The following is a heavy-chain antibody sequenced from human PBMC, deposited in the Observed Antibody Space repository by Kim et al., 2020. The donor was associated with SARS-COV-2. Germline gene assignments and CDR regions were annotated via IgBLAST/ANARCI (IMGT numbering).Heavy chain of an antibody. Sequence: VSVKSRITINPDTSKNQFSLQLNSVTPEDTAVYYCARGGSSGWFFYGMDVWGQGTTVTVSS. D-gene: IGHD6-19*01. V-gene: IGHV6-1*01. CDR3: ARGGSSGWFFYGMDV. J-gene: IGHJ6*02.